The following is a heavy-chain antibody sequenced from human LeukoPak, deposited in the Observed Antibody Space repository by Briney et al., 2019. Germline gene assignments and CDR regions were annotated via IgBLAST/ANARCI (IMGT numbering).Heavy chain of an antibody. CDR2: INTNTGNP. CDR3: ARVMVRGLYGMDV. J-gene: IGHJ6*02. CDR1: GYIFNKYG. Sequence: ASVKVSCKASGYIFNKYGVSWVRQAPGQGLEWMGWINTNTGNPTYAQGFTGRFVFSLDTSVSTAYLQISSLKAEDTAVYYCARVMVRGLYGMDVWGQGTTVTVSS. D-gene: IGHD3-10*01. V-gene: IGHV7-4-1*02.